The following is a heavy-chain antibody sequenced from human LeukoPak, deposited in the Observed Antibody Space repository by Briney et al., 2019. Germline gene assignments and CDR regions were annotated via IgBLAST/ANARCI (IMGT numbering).Heavy chain of an antibody. Sequence: PSETLSLTCTVSGGSISSYYWSWIRQPAGKGLEWIGRIYTSGSTNYNPSLKRRVTMSVDTSKNQFSLKLSSVTAADTAVYYCARDFLVSSSSFSYFDYWGQGTLVTVSS. D-gene: IGHD6-6*01. CDR3: ARDFLVSSSSFSYFDY. J-gene: IGHJ4*02. CDR2: IYTSGST. V-gene: IGHV4-4*07. CDR1: GGSISSYY.